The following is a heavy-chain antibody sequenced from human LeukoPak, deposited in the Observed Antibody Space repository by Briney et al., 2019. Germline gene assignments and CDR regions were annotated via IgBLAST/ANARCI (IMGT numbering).Heavy chain of an antibody. Sequence: ASVTVSCKASGGTFSSYAISWVRQAPGQGLEWMGWISAYNGNTNYAQKLQGRVTMTTDTSTSTAYMELRSLRSDDTAVYYCAREGPEFGELSYWGQGTLVTVSS. D-gene: IGHD3-10*01. V-gene: IGHV1-18*01. CDR2: ISAYNGNT. J-gene: IGHJ4*02. CDR3: AREGPEFGELSY. CDR1: GGTFSSYA.